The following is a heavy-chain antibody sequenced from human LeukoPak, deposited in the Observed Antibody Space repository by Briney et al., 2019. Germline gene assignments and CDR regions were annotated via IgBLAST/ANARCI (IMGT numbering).Heavy chain of an antibody. V-gene: IGHV1-8*01. Sequence: ASVKVSCKASGYTFTSYDINWVRQATGQGLEWMGWMNPNSGNTGYAQKFQGRVTMTRDTSISTAYMELSRLRSDDTAVYYCARAAGTYYYDSSGHRLLYYFDYWGQGTLVTVSS. D-gene: IGHD3-22*01. CDR3: ARAAGTYYYDSSGHRLLYYFDY. CDR2: MNPNSGNT. CDR1: GYTFTSYD. J-gene: IGHJ4*02.